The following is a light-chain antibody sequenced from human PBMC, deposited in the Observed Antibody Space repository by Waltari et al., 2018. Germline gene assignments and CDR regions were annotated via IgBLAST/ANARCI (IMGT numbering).Light chain of an antibody. V-gene: IGKV1D-16*01. J-gene: IGKJ5*01. CDR3: QQYHSYPIT. CDR1: QGVSTW. Sequence: DIQMTQYPSSVSASVGDSVTITCRASQGVSTWLAWYQQKPKKAPKSLIYVASNLHSGVPSRFRGSGSGTDFTLTITGLQPEDFATYYCQQYHSYPITFGQGTRLEIK. CDR2: VAS.